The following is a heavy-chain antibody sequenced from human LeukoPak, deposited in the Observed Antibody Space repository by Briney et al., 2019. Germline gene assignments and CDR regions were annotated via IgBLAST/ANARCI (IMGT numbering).Heavy chain of an antibody. CDR3: ARKLREIPRDDVEMATIQWFDAFDI. Sequence: GASVKVYCKASGGTFSSYAISWVRQAPGQGLEWMGGIIPIFGTANYAQKFQGRVTITADESTSTAYMELSSLRSEDTAVYYCARKLREIPRDDVEMATIQWFDAFDIWGQGTMVTVSS. V-gene: IGHV1-69*13. D-gene: IGHD5-24*01. CDR2: IIPIFGTA. J-gene: IGHJ3*02. CDR1: GGTFSSYA.